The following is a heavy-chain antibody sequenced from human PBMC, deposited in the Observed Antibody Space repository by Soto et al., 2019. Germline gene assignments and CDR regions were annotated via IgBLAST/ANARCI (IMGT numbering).Heavy chain of an antibody. CDR2: ISGSGSDI. CDR3: TRGCLYST. V-gene: IGHV3-48*03. CDR1: GFIFSSYD. J-gene: IGHJ1*01. D-gene: IGHD6-13*01. Sequence: EEQLVESGGGLVQPGGSLRLSCAASGFIFSSYDMNWVRQAPGKGLEWISYISGSGSDIYYADTVKGRFTISRDNAKNLLYLQMNSLRAEDTAVYYCTRGCLYSTWGQGTLVTVSS.